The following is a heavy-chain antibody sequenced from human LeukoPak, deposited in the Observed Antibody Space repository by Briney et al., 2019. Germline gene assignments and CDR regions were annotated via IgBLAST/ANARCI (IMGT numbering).Heavy chain of an antibody. D-gene: IGHD3-10*01. CDR2: INHSGST. CDR1: GGSFSGYY. CDR3: ARGRGHGSGSYYNPRYWYFDL. J-gene: IGHJ2*01. V-gene: IGHV4-34*01. Sequence: SETLSLTCAVYGGSFSGYYWSWIRQPPGKGLEWVGEINHSGSTNYNPSLKSRVTITVDTSKSQYYLKLRSVTAADTAVYYCARGRGHGSGSYYNPRYWYFDLWGRGTLVTVSS.